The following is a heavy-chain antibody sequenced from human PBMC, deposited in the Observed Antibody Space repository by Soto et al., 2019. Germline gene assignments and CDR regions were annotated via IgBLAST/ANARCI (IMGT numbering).Heavy chain of an antibody. CDR1: GYTFTRYS. CDR2: ISNYNGDT. V-gene: IGHV1-18*04. Sequence: QVQLVQSGAEVKKPGASVQVSCKASGYTFTRYSINWVRQAPGQGLEWVGWISNYNGDTKYAEKFQGRVTLTTDTSTTTTYMDLRSLTSDDTAVYFCARRGRNGGWTNYDYYGMDVWGQGTTVTVSS. CDR3: ARRGRNGGWTNYDYYGMDV. J-gene: IGHJ6*02. D-gene: IGHD6-19*01.